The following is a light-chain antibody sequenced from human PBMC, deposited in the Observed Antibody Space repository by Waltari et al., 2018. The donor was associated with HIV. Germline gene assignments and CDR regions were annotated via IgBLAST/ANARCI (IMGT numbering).Light chain of an antibody. J-gene: IGLJ1*01. CDR3: CSCPRSGIRYV. CDR2: EVT. CDR1: SSNVGSDDL. V-gene: IGLV2-23*02. Sequence: QSALTQPASVSGSPGQSLTISCTGTSSNVGSDDLVSWYQQPPGDAPKLIIYEVTKRPSGVSNRFSGSKSGNTASLTISGLQAEDEADYYCCSCPRSGIRYVFGTGTKVTVL.